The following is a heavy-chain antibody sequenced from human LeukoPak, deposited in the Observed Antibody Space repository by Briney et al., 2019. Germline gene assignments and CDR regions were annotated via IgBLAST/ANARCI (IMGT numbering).Heavy chain of an antibody. CDR3: ARDPPFGGYVDY. CDR1: GYTFTGYY. D-gene: IGHD2-15*01. Sequence: ASVKVSCKASGYTFTGYYMHWVRQAPGQGLEWMGWINPNSGGTNYAQKFQGRVTMTRDTSISTAYMELSRLRSDDTAVYYCARDPPFGGYVDYWGQGTLVTVSS. CDR2: INPNSGGT. J-gene: IGHJ4*02. V-gene: IGHV1-2*02.